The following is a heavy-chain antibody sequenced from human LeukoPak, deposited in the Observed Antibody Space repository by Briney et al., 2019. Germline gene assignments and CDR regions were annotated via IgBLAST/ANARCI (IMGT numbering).Heavy chain of an antibody. D-gene: IGHD3-22*01. CDR3: AKVWAPITMIVVVIPSFDY. CDR1: GFTFSSYW. J-gene: IGHJ4*02. CDR2: ISGSGGST. V-gene: IGHV3-23*01. Sequence: GGSLRLSCAASGFTFSSYWMSWVRPAPAKGLEWVSAISGSGGSTYYADSVKGRFTLSRDNSKNTLYLQMNSLRAEDTAVYYCAKVWAPITMIVVVIPSFDYWGQGTLVTVSS.